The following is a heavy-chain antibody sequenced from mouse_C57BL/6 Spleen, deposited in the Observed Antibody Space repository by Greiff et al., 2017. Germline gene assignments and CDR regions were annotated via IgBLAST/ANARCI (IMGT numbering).Heavy chain of an antibody. CDR2: ISSGGDYI. V-gene: IGHV5-9-1*02. D-gene: IGHD2-5*01. J-gene: IGHJ3*01. CDR3: TRAYSNYVFAY. CDR1: GFTFSSYA. Sequence: EVNVVESGEGLVKPGGSLKLSCAASGFTFSSYAMSWVRQTPEKRLEWVAYISSGGDYIYYADTVKGRFTISRDNARNTLYLQMSSLKSEDTAMYYCTRAYSNYVFAYWGQGTLVTVSA.